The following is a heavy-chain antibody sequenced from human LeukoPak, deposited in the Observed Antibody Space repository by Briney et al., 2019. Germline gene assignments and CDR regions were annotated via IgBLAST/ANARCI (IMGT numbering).Heavy chain of an antibody. CDR2: IKRDGSEK. CDR1: GFTFSSYW. V-gene: IGHV3-7*05. Sequence: GGSLRLSCAASGFTFSSYWMSWVCQAPGKGLEWVANIKRDGSEKYHVDSVKGRFTISRDNAKNSLYLQMNSLKTEDTAVYYCTRAPYSSSGAFDIWGQGTVVTVSS. D-gene: IGHD6-13*01. CDR3: TRAPYSSSGAFDI. J-gene: IGHJ3*02.